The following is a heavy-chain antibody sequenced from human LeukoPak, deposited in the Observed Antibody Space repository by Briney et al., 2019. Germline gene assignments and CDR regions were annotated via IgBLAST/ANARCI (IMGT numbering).Heavy chain of an antibody. CDR3: ARDYYDSSGYYGADWYFDL. Sequence: PSETLSLTCTVSGGSISSYYWSWIRQPPGKGLEWIGYIYYSGSTNYNPSLKSGFTISVDTSKNQFSLKLSSVTAADTAVYYCARDYYDSSGYYGADWYFDLWGRGTLVTVSS. CDR2: IYYSGST. D-gene: IGHD3-22*01. J-gene: IGHJ2*01. V-gene: IGHV4-59*01. CDR1: GGSISSYY.